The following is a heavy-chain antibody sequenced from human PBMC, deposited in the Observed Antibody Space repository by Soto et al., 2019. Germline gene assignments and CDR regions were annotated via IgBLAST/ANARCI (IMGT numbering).Heavy chain of an antibody. CDR2: IIPIFRKP. CDR1: GGSFRTYA. Sequence: QVQLVQSGAEVKKPGSSVKVSCKAPGGSFRTYALSWVRQAPGQGLEWMGGIIPIFRKPDYGQKFQGRLTVAEDESSTTAYTELGNLRSEDTAVYYCARDILRVELGGNYYFVMDVWGQGTAVTVSS. V-gene: IGHV1-69*12. D-gene: IGHD1-26*01. J-gene: IGHJ6*02. CDR3: ARDILRVELGGNYYFVMDV.